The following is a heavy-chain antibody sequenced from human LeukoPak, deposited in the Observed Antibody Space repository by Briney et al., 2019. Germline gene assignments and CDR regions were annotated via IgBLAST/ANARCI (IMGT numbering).Heavy chain of an antibody. D-gene: IGHD1-26*01. CDR3: ASELIDTGSYFLVCDY. CDR2: INADTGVT. Sequence: ASVKVSCKASGYTFTGYFIHWVRQAPGQGLEWMGRINADTGVTNYAQKFQGRVTMTRDTSFTTAYMELSSLRSDDTAVYYCASELIDTGSYFLVCDYWGQGTLVTVSS. CDR1: GYTFTGYF. J-gene: IGHJ4*02. V-gene: IGHV1-2*06.